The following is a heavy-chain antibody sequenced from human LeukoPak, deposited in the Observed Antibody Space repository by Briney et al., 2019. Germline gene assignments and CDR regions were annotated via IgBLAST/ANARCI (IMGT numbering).Heavy chain of an antibody. D-gene: IGHD1-26*01. J-gene: IGHJ4*02. CDR3: ARREQRYSGSLLEDH. Sequence: ASVKVSCKASGYTFTSYGVSWVRQAPGQGLEWMGWISGFTGNTKYIEKLQDRVTMTTDTSTNTAYMELRSLTSDDTAVYYCARREQRYSGSLLEDHWGQGTLVTVSS. CDR1: GYTFTSYG. V-gene: IGHV1-18*01. CDR2: ISGFTGNT.